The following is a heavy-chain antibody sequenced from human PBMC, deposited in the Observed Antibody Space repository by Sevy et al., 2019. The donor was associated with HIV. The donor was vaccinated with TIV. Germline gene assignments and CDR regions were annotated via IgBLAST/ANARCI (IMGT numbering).Heavy chain of an antibody. V-gene: IGHV4-34*01. J-gene: IGHJ6*03. Sequence: SETLSLTCAVYGGSFSGYYWSWIRQPPGKGLEWIGEINHSGSTNSNPSLKNRVTISVDTSKNQFSLKLSSVTGAGTAVYYCARVKRYSSGTRNYYYYYMDVWGKGTTVTVSS. CDR3: ARVKRYSSGTRNYYYYYMDV. D-gene: IGHD6-19*01. CDR1: GGSFSGYY. CDR2: INHSGST.